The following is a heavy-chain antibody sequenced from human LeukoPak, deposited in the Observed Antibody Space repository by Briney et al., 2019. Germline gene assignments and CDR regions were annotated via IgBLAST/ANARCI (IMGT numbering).Heavy chain of an antibody. J-gene: IGHJ2*01. CDR1: GFTVRSYD. D-gene: IGHD7-27*01. Sequence: GGSLRLSCSASGFTVRSYDMHWVRQVAGKGLEWVSAISTASNPHYAASVQGRFTIFRANAENSLYLQMNSLSAEDTAVYYCTRELGIEGYWYFDLWGRGTLVTVSS. CDR3: TRELGIEGYWYFDL. V-gene: IGHV3-13*05. CDR2: ISTASNP.